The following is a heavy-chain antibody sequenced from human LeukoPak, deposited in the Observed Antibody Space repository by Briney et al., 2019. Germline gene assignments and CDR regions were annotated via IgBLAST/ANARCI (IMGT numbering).Heavy chain of an antibody. CDR3: ARDSDSSSWGPLAFDY. CDR1: GYTFTSYG. V-gene: IGHV1-18*01. J-gene: IGHJ4*02. D-gene: IGHD6-13*01. Sequence: ASVKVSCKASGYTFTSYGISLVRQAPGQGLEWMGWISAYNGNTNYAQKLQGRVTMTTDTSTSTAYMELRSLRSDDTAVYYCARDSDSSSWGPLAFDYWGQGTLVTVSS. CDR2: ISAYNGNT.